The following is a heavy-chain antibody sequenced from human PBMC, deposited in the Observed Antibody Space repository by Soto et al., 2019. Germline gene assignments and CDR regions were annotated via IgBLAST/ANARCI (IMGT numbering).Heavy chain of an antibody. CDR2: LYYTGST. CDR3: GIADYLRNTDL. CDR1: GDFLVGYY. J-gene: IGHJ2*01. Sequence: QVQLQESGPGLVKPSETLSLTCTVSGDFLVGYYWTWIRQPPGKGLEWIGYLYYTGSTSYNPSFKGRVTISADTSKKQLSLNLTSVTAADTAVYYCGIADYLRNTDLWGRGTLVAVSS. V-gene: IGHV4-59*01. D-gene: IGHD4-17*01.